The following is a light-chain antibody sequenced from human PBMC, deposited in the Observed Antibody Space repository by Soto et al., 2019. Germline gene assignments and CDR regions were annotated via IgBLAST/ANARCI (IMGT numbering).Light chain of an antibody. V-gene: IGLV2-14*01. J-gene: IGLJ1*01. CDR3: SSYTSSSTPV. CDR2: EVS. CDR1: SSDVGGYNY. Sequence: QSVLTQPASVSGSPGQSIAISCTGTSSDVGGYNYVSWYQQHPGKAPKLMIYEVSNRPSGVSNRFSGSKSGNMASLTISGLQAEDEAEYYCSSYTSSSTPVFGTGTKVTVL.